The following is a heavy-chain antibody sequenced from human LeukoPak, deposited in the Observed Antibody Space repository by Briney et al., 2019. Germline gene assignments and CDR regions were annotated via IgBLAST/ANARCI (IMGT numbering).Heavy chain of an antibody. J-gene: IGHJ3*02. CDR3: AKTPGWYANDAFDI. V-gene: IGHV3-66*01. Sequence: GGSLRLSCAASGFTVSSNYMSWVRQAPGKGLEWVSVIYSGGSTYYADSVKGRFTISRDNSKNTLYLQMNSLRAEDTAVYYCAKTPGWYANDAFDIWGQGTMVTVSS. D-gene: IGHD6-19*01. CDR2: IYSGGST. CDR1: GFTVSSNY.